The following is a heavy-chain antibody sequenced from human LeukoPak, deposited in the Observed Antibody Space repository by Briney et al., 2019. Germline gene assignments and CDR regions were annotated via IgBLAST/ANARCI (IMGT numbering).Heavy chain of an antibody. J-gene: IGHJ6*02. CDR1: GFTFSSYG. CDR3: AKMVYAATPPFPYYYYGMDV. CDR2: ISYDGSNK. Sequence: GGSLRLSCAASGFTFSSYGMHWVRQAPGKGLEWVAVISYDGSNKYYADSVKGRFTISRDNSKNTLYLQMNSLRAEDTAVYYCAKMVYAATPPFPYYYYGMDVWGRGTTVTVSS. D-gene: IGHD2-8*01. V-gene: IGHV3-30*18.